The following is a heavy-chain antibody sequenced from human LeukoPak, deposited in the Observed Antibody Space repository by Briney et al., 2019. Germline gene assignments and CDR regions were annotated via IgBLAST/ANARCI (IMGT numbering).Heavy chain of an antibody. CDR2: IYYRGST. D-gene: IGHD3-10*01. CDR1: GGSISSYY. Sequence: SETLSLTCTVSGGSISSYYWSWIRQPPGKGLEWIGYIYYRGSTNYNPSLKSRVTISVDTSKNQFSLKLSSVTAADTAVYYCARVAGEVRGVHGDLFDYWGQGTLVTVSS. V-gene: IGHV4-59*01. CDR3: ARVAGEVRGVHGDLFDY. J-gene: IGHJ4*02.